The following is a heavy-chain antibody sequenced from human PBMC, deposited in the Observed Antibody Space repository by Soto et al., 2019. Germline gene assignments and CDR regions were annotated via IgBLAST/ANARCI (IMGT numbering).Heavy chain of an antibody. V-gene: IGHV3-23*01. CDR1: GFTFSSFV. D-gene: IGHD1-26*01. Sequence: EVQLLESGGGLVQPGGSLRLSCAASGFTFSSFVMHWVRQAPGKGLEWVSTISPGADVSHYTDSVKGRFTISRDNSRRPLHLQLGSLRVEDAAVYFCVRRAISATTKWGAFDVWGQGTAVTVSS. CDR3: VRRAISATTKWGAFDV. J-gene: IGHJ3*01. CDR2: ISPGADVS.